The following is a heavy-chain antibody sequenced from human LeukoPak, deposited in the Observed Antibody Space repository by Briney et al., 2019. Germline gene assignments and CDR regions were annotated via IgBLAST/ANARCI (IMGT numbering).Heavy chain of an antibody. Sequence: VKVSCKASGYTFTSYGISWVRQAPGQGLEWMGWISAYNANTNHAQKLQGRVTMTTDTSTSTAYMELRSLRSDDTAVYYCARDPARSGTYDYWGQGTLVTVSS. V-gene: IGHV1-18*01. D-gene: IGHD1-26*01. J-gene: IGHJ4*02. CDR1: GYTFTSYG. CDR2: ISAYNANT. CDR3: ARDPARSGTYDY.